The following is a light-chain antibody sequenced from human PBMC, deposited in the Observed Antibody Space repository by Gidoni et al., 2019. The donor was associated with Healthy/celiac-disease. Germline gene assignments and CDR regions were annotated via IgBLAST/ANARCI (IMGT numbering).Light chain of an antibody. CDR1: SSNIGAGYD. V-gene: IGLV1-40*01. Sequence: QSVLTQPPSVSGAPGQRVPIPCTGRSSNIGAGYDVHWYQQLPGTAPKLLIYGNSNRPSGVPDRFSGSKSGTSASLAITGLQAEDEADYYCQAYDSSLSGSRVFGGGTKLTVL. J-gene: IGLJ3*02. CDR3: QAYDSSLSGSRV. CDR2: GNS.